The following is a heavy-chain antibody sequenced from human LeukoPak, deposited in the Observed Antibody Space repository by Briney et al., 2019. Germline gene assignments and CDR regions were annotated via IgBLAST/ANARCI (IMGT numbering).Heavy chain of an antibody. CDR1: GYTFTSYG. Sequence: ASVKVSCKASGYTFTSYGISWLRQAPGQGLEWMGWISAYNGNTNYAQKLQGRVTMTTDTSTSTAYMELRSLRSDDTAVYYCARDRPIAVAGTRRYDYWGQGTLVTVSS. D-gene: IGHD6-19*01. J-gene: IGHJ4*02. CDR3: ARDRPIAVAGTRRYDY. V-gene: IGHV1-18*01. CDR2: ISAYNGNT.